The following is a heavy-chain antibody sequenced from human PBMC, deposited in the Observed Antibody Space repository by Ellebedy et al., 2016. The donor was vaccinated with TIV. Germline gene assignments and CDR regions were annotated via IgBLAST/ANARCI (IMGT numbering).Heavy chain of an antibody. CDR3: AREAVDYGDYLYYYYGMDV. J-gene: IGHJ6*02. V-gene: IGHV1-18*01. CDR2: ISAYNGNT. D-gene: IGHD4-17*01. Sequence: AASVKVSCKASGYTFTSYGISWVRQAPGQGLEWMGWISAYNGNTNYAQKLQGRVTMTTDTSTSTAYMELRSLRSDDTAVYYCAREAVDYGDYLYYYYGMDVWGQGTTVTVSS. CDR1: GYTFTSYG.